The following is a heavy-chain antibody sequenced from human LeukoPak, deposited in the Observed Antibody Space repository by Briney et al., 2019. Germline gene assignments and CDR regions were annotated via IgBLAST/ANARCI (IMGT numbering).Heavy chain of an antibody. CDR1: GFTFSSYG. D-gene: IGHD2-15*01. CDR3: ARDVGPSQPPTNWFDP. Sequence: GGSLRLSCAASGFTFSSYGMHWVRQAPGKGLEWVAVIWYDGSNKYYADSVKGRFTISRDNSKNTLYLQMNSLRAEDTAVYYCARDVGPSQPPTNWFDPWGQGTLVTVSS. CDR2: IWYDGSNK. V-gene: IGHV3-33*01. J-gene: IGHJ5*02.